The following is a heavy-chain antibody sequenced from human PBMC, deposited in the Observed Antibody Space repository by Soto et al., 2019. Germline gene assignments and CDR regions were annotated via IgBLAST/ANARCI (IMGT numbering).Heavy chain of an antibody. CDR2: INPSGGST. CDR1: GYTFTSYY. J-gene: IGHJ5*02. Sequence: ASVKVSCKASGYTFTSYYMHWVRQAPGQGLEWMGIINPSGGSTSYAQKFQGRVTMARGTSTSTVYMELSSLRSEDTAVYYCARDRIAAAGTSNWFDPWGQGTLVTVSS. D-gene: IGHD6-13*01. CDR3: ARDRIAAAGTSNWFDP. V-gene: IGHV1-46*01.